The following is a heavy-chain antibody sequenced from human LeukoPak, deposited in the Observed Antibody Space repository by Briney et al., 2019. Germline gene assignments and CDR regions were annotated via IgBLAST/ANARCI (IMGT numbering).Heavy chain of an antibody. CDR1: GYTFTSYY. J-gene: IGHJ4*02. D-gene: IGHD3-22*01. CDR3: AKDYYDSSGYHYFDY. Sequence: ASVKVSCKASGYTFTSYYMHWVRQAPGQGLEWMGIINPSGGSTSYAQRFQGRVTMTRDTSTSTVYMELSSLRSEDTAVYYCAKDYYDSSGYHYFDYWGQGTLVTVSS. CDR2: INPSGGST. V-gene: IGHV1-46*03.